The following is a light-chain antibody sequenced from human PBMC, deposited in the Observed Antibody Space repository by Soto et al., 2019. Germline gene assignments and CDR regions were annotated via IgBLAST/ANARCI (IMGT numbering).Light chain of an antibody. CDR1: QSIDTA. J-gene: IGKJ2*01. CDR3: QQYGRFLT. CDR2: RAS. Sequence: DIQMTQSPSTLSASVGDRVTITCRASQSIDTALAWYQQKPGKAPNLLIYRASNLESGVPSRFSGSGSGTEFPLAIRSLQPDDFATYYCQQYGRFLTFGQGTKLEIK. V-gene: IGKV1-5*03.